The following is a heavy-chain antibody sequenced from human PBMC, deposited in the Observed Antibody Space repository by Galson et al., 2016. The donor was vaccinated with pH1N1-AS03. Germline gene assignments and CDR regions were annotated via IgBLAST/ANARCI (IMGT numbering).Heavy chain of an antibody. V-gene: IGHV3-21*01. CDR1: GFTFSTYT. J-gene: IGHJ4*02. Sequence: SLRLSCAASGFTFSTYTINWVRRAPGKGLEWVSSISGSGRFIYYADSVKGRFTISRDNAKKSLYLQMNSLRAEDAAVYSCAREVGVTSFDCWGQGTLVTVS. CDR3: AREVGVTSFDC. D-gene: IGHD1-26*01. CDR2: ISGSGRFI.